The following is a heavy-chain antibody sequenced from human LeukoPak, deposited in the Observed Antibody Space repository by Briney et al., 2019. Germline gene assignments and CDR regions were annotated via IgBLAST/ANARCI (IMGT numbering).Heavy chain of an antibody. Sequence: PSETLSLTCTVSGGSISSYYWSWIRQPPGKGLEWIGYIYYSGSTNYNPSLKSRVTISVDTSKNQFSLKLSSVTAADTAVYYCARAFPDIVATIGAFDIWGQGTMVTVSS. J-gene: IGHJ3*02. CDR3: ARAFPDIVATIGAFDI. V-gene: IGHV4-59*08. CDR2: IYYSGST. D-gene: IGHD5-12*01. CDR1: GGSISSYY.